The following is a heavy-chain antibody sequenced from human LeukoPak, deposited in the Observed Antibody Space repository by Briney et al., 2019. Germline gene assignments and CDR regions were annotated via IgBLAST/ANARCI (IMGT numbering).Heavy chain of an antibody. J-gene: IGHJ4*02. D-gene: IGHD6-13*01. Sequence: GGSLRLSCVASGFSFSDFAMSWVRQAPGKGLEWVSTVIAGGTITYFADSVKGRFTISRDNSKNTLSLQMHSLRAEDTAVYYCAKDLPTSSWYRILDSWGQGTLVTVSS. CDR1: GFSFSDFA. V-gene: IGHV3-23*01. CDR3: AKDLPTSSWYRILDS. CDR2: VIAGGTIT.